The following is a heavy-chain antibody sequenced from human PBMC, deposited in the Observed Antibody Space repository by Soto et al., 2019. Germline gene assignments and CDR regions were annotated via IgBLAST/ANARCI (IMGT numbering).Heavy chain of an antibody. CDR1: GGSISSSSYY. V-gene: IGHV4-61*01. Sequence: PSETLSLTCTVSGGSISSSSYYWSWIRQPPGKGLEWIGYIYYSGSTNYNPSLKSRVTISVDTSKNQFSLKLSSVTAADTAVYYCARGIATTEMDVWGQGTTVTVSS. CDR3: ARGIATTEMDV. D-gene: IGHD6-13*01. J-gene: IGHJ6*02. CDR2: IYYSGST.